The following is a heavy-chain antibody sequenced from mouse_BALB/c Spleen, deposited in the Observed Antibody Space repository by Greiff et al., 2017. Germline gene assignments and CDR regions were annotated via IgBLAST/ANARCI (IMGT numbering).Heavy chain of an antibody. CDR3: ARASGYDDPYYAMDY. CDR1: GFSLTSYG. J-gene: IGHJ4*01. D-gene: IGHD2-14*01. CDR2: IWAGGST. Sequence: QVQLKESGPGLVAPSQSLSITCTVSGFSLTSYGVHWVRQPPGKGLEWLGVIWAGGSTNYNSALMSRLSISKDNSKSQVFLKMNSLQTDDTAMYYCARASGYDDPYYAMDYWGQGTSVTVSS. V-gene: IGHV2-9*02.